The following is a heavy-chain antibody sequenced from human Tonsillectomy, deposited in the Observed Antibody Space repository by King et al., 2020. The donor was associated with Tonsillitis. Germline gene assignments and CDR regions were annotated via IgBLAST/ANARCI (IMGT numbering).Heavy chain of an antibody. Sequence: QLQESGPGLVKPSETLSLTCTVSGGPISSTSYYWTWIRQPLGKGLEWIGSIHASGATYYTPSLNSRVTISVDTSKNLFSLKVTSATAADTAVYYCGRVDRYVGEGLVDYWGQGTLVTVSS. CDR1: GGPISSTSYY. J-gene: IGHJ4*02. CDR3: GRVDRYVGEGLVDY. D-gene: IGHD3-9*01. V-gene: IGHV4-39*02. CDR2: IHASGAT.